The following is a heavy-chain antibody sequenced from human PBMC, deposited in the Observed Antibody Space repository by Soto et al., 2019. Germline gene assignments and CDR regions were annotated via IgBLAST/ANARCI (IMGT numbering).Heavy chain of an antibody. CDR2: INAYNGNT. CDR1: GYTFSTNC. V-gene: IGHV1-18*01. CDR3: AREKNWYPPDY. J-gene: IGHJ4*02. D-gene: IGHD6-13*01. Sequence: GASVKVSCKASGYTFSTNCITWVRQVPGQGLEWMGWINAYNGNTDYAQKFQDRVTMTTDTSTSTAYMELRSLGSDDTAVYYCAREKNWYPPDYWGQGALVTVSS.